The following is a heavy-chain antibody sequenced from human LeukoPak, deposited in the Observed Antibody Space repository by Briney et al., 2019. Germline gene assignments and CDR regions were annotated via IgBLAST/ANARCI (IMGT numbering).Heavy chain of an antibody. Sequence: GGSLRLSCATSGFTFSIYGIHWVRQAPGKGLEWVALMSYHGTNTFYADSVRGRFTVSRDNSKNTLYLQMNSLRVEDTATYYCAKVSGGAWGAECLDHWGQGTLVTVFS. CDR2: MSYHGTNT. D-gene: IGHD2-21*01. CDR3: AKVSGGAWGAECLDH. J-gene: IGHJ4*02. CDR1: GFTFSIYG. V-gene: IGHV3-30*18.